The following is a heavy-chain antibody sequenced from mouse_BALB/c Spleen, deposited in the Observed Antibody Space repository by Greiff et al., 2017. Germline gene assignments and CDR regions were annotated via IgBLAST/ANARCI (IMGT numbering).Heavy chain of an antibody. CDR3: ARQLSTMITGFAY. J-gene: IGHJ3*01. CDR2: ISSGGGST. D-gene: IGHD2-4*01. CDR1: GFAFSSYD. V-gene: IGHV5-12-1*01. Sequence: DVHLVESGGGLVKPGGSLKLSCAASGFAFSSYDMSWVRQTPEKRLEWVAYISSGGGSTYYPDTVKGRFTISRDNAKNTLYLQMSSLKSEDTAMYYCARQLSTMITGFAYWGQGTLVTVSA.